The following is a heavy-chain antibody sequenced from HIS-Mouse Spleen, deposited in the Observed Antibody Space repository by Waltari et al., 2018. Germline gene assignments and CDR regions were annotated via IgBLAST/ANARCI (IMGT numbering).Heavy chain of an antibody. CDR1: GGSISSSSYY. V-gene: IGHV4-39*07. CDR2: VYYSGST. CDR3: AREIPYSSSWYDWYFDL. D-gene: IGHD6-13*01. J-gene: IGHJ2*01. Sequence: QLQLQESGPGLVKPSETLSLTCTVSGGSISSSSYYWGWIRQPPGKGLEWIGSVYYSGSTYSNPSLKSPVTISVDTSKNQFSLKLSSVTAADTAVYYCAREIPYSSSWYDWYFDLWGRGTLVTVSS.